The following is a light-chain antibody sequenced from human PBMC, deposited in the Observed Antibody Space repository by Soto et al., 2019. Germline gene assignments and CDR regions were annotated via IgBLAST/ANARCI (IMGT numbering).Light chain of an antibody. CDR1: QSVSSSY. J-gene: IGKJ1*01. Sequence: EIVLTQSPGTLSLSPGERATLSCRASQSVSSSYLAWYQQKPGQAPRLLIYGASSRATGIPDRFSGSGSGTIFPLTISRLESEDFAVYFCQQYGSSPVTFGQGTKVEI. CDR2: GAS. V-gene: IGKV3-20*01. CDR3: QQYGSSPVT.